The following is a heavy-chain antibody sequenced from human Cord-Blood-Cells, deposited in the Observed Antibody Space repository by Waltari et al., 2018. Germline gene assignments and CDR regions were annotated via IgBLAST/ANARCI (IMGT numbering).Heavy chain of an antibody. J-gene: IGHJ4*02. Sequence: QVQLVESGGGLVKPGGSLRLSCAASGFPFSDSYFTWIRQAPGKGLEWVSYISSSGSTIYYADSVKGRFTISRDNAKNSLYLQMNSLRAEDTAVYYCARERGWELLLDYWGQGTLVTVSS. D-gene: IGHD2-15*01. V-gene: IGHV3-11*01. CDR1: GFPFSDSY. CDR3: ARERGWELLLDY. CDR2: ISSSGSTI.